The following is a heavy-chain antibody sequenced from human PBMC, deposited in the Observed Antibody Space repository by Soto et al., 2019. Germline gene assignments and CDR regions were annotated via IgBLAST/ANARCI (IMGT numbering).Heavy chain of an antibody. CDR1: GGTFSSYA. CDR3: ARESVPAANQNLYYYYYGMDV. D-gene: IGHD2-2*01. Sequence: SVKVSCKASGGTFSSYAISWVRQAPGQGLEWMGGIIPIFGTANYAQKFQGRVTITADESTSTAYMELSSLRSEDTAVYYCARESVPAANQNLYYYYYGMDVWGQGTTVTVSS. J-gene: IGHJ6*02. CDR2: IIPIFGTA. V-gene: IGHV1-69*13.